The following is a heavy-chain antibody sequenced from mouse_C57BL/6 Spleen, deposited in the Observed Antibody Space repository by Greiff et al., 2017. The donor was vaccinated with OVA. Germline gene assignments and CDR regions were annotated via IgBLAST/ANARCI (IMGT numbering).Heavy chain of an antibody. D-gene: IGHD2-4*01. Sequence: ESGPGLVKPSQSLSLTCSVTGYSITSGYYWNWIRQFPGNKLEWMGYISYDGSNNYNPSLKNRISITRDTSKNQFFLKLNSVTTEDTATYYCAMGDYDRGYAMDYWGQGTSVTVSS. CDR2: ISYDGSN. J-gene: IGHJ4*01. CDR3: AMGDYDRGYAMDY. CDR1: GYSITSGYY. V-gene: IGHV3-6*01.